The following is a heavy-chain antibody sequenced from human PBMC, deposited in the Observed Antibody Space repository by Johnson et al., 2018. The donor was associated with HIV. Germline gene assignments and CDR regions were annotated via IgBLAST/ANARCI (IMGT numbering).Heavy chain of an antibody. D-gene: IGHD3-10*01. CDR2: IYSGGTT. Sequence: MQLVESGGGVVQPGRSLRLSCAASGFSVSSNYMTWVRQAPGKGLEWVSVIYSGGTTWYADSVKGRFTISRDNSKNTLYLQMNSLRAEDTAVYYCAKDLSSQLLWFIRDGFDVWGQGTMVTVSS. CDR3: AKDLSSQLLWFIRDGFDV. V-gene: IGHV3-66*02. J-gene: IGHJ3*01. CDR1: GFSVSSNY.